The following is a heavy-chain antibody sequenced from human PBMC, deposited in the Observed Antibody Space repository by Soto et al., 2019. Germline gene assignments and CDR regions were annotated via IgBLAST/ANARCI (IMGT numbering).Heavy chain of an antibody. J-gene: IGHJ4*02. D-gene: IGHD6-19*01. CDR2: IYYSGST. CDR1: GGSISSSSYY. V-gene: IGHV4-39*01. Sequence: PSETLSLTCTVSGGSISSSSYYWGWIRQPPGKGLEWIGSIYYSGSTYYNPSLKSRVTISVDTSKNQFSLKLSSVTAADTAVYYCARPIEAVAGVSFDYWGQGTLVTVSS. CDR3: ARPIEAVAGVSFDY.